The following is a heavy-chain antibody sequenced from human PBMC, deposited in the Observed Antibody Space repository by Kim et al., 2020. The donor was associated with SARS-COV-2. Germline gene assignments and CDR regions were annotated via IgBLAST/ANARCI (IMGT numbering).Heavy chain of an antibody. J-gene: IGHJ4*01. V-gene: IGHV3-15*01. CDR1: GFTFKDAW. CDR3: VSYNRYGYSNGYLHY. CDR2: INSKTDGDTT. Sequence: GGSLRLSCAASGFTFKDAWMSWVRQAPGRGLEWVGRINSKTDGDTTDPVAPVIGRFIISRDDTKTMLLLQMNSPKTEDTAVYFCVSYNRYGYSNGYLHY. D-gene: IGHD1-1*01.